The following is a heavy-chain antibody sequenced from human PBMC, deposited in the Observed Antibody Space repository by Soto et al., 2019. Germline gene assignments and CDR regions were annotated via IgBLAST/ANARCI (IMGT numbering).Heavy chain of an antibody. Sequence: QVQLVESGGGVVQPGRSLRLSCAASGFTFSSYGMHWVRQAPGKGLEWVAVIWYDGSNKYYADSVKGRFTISRDNSKTTLYLQMNSLRAEDTAVYYCARDRPTHDYGDYVLDYWGQGTLVTVSS. D-gene: IGHD4-17*01. V-gene: IGHV3-33*01. CDR1: GFTFSSYG. CDR2: IWYDGSNK. CDR3: ARDRPTHDYGDYVLDY. J-gene: IGHJ4*02.